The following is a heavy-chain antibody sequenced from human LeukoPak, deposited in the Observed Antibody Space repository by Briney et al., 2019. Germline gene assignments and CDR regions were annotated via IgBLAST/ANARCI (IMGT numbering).Heavy chain of an antibody. D-gene: IGHD6-6*01. Sequence: SETLSLTCAVYGGSFSGYYWSWIRQPPGKGLEWIGEINHSGSTNYNPSLKSRVTISVDTSKNQFSLKLSSVTAAGTAVYYCARGIHSSYRQLVLYYYYYMDVWGKGTTVTVSS. CDR3: ARGIHSSYRQLVLYYYYYMDV. CDR1: GGSFSGYY. V-gene: IGHV4-34*01. CDR2: INHSGST. J-gene: IGHJ6*03.